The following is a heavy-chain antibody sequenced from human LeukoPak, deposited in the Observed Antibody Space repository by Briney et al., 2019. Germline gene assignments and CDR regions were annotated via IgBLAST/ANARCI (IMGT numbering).Heavy chain of an antibody. CDR1: GFTFSNYS. Sequence: PGGSLRLSCAASGFTFSNYSMNWVRQAPGKGLEWVSSISSSSSYIYYADSVKGRFTISRDNAKNSLYLQMNSLRAEDTAVYYCAVTTRSYYYYGMDVWGQGTTVTVSS. D-gene: IGHD4-17*01. V-gene: IGHV3-21*01. CDR2: ISSSSSYI. CDR3: AVTTRSYYYYGMDV. J-gene: IGHJ6*02.